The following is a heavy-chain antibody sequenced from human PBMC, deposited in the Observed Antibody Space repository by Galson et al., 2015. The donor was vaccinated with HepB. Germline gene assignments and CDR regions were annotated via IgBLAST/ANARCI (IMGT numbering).Heavy chain of an antibody. CDR1: GFTFSSYG. D-gene: IGHD3-16*01. J-gene: IGHJ4*02. CDR2: ISFDGSNR. V-gene: IGHV3-30*18. CDR3: AKEGLHLGDPFDY. Sequence: SLRLSCAASGFTFSSYGMHWVRQAPGKGLEWVAFISFDGSNRDYPDSVKGRFTISRDNSQNTLYLQMDTLRAEDTAVYYCAKEGLHLGDPFDYWGQGTLVTVSS.